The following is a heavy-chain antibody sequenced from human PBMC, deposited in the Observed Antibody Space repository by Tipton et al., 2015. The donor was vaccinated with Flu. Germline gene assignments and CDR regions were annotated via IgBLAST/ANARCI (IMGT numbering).Heavy chain of an antibody. CDR1: GGSISSYY. J-gene: IGHJ4*02. D-gene: IGHD3-22*01. Sequence: TLSLTCTVSGGSISSYYWSWIRQPPGKGLEWIGYIYYSGSTNYNPSLKSRVTISVDTSKNRFSLKLSSVTAADTAVYYCARVDSSGYYPGHWGQGTLVTVSS. CDR2: IYYSGST. CDR3: ARVDSSGYYPGH. V-gene: IGHV4-59*01.